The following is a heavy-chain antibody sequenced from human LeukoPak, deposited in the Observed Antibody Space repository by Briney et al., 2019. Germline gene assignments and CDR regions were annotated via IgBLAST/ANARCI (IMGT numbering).Heavy chain of an antibody. V-gene: IGHV3-48*04. D-gene: IGHD2-2*01. CDR2: ISNSGSTI. J-gene: IGHJ4*02. CDR3: AREGGYCYSTSCRYFDY. CDR1: GFTFSSYS. Sequence: GGSLRLSCAASGFTFSSYSMNWVRQAPGKGLEWVSYISNSGSTIDYADSVKGRFTISRDNAKNSLYLQMNSLRAEDTAVYYCAREGGYCYSTSCRYFDYWGQGTLVTVSS.